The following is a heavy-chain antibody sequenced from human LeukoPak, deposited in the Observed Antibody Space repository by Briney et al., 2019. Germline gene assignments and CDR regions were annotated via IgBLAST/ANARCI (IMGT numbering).Heavy chain of an antibody. CDR1: GDSINSYY. CDR2: FYTSGST. Sequence: SETLSLTCAVSGDSINSYYWSWIRQPAGKGLEWIGRFYTSGSTNYNPSLKSRVTISVDTSKNQFSLKLSSVTAADTAVYYCARGGYCSGGSCRGRRWFDPWGQGTLVTVSS. V-gene: IGHV4-4*07. J-gene: IGHJ5*02. D-gene: IGHD2-15*01. CDR3: ARGGYCSGGSCRGRRWFDP.